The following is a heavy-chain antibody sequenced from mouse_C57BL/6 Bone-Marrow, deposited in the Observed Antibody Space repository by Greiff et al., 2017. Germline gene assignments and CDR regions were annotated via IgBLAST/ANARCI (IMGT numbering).Heavy chain of an antibody. CDR1: GFTFTDYY. CDR2: VYPYNGGT. Sequence: VQLQQSGPVLVKPGPSVKISCKASGFTFTDYYMHWVKQSHGKSLEWIGLVYPYNGGTSYNQKFKGKATLTVDTSSSTAYVELNSLTSEDSAVYYCARPYDYDSSWFAYWGQGTLVTVSA. J-gene: IGHJ3*01. CDR3: ARPYDYDSSWFAY. V-gene: IGHV1-36*01. D-gene: IGHD2-4*01.